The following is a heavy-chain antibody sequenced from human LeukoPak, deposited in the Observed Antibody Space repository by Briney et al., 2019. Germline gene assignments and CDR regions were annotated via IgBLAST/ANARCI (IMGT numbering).Heavy chain of an antibody. Sequence: GESLKISCKGSGYSFTSYWIGWVRQMPGKGLEWMGIIYPGDSDTRYSPSFQGQVTIPADKSISTAYLQWSSLKASDTAMYYCARLAVTTYYYYGMDVWGQGTTVTVSS. CDR1: GYSFTSYW. J-gene: IGHJ6*02. V-gene: IGHV5-51*01. CDR2: IYPGDSDT. CDR3: ARLAVTTYYYYGMDV. D-gene: IGHD4-17*01.